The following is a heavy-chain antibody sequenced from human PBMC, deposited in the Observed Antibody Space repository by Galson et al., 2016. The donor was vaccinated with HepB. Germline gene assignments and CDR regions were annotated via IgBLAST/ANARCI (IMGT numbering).Heavy chain of an antibody. CDR1: GYTFTNYG. CDR3: ARDFSFDIDHWGQGTLVIVSSGYRSGWGAFDI. J-gene: IGHJ3*02. D-gene: IGHD6-25*01. Sequence: SVKVSCKASGYTFTNYGITWVRQAPGQGLQWVGWINANDGHTNYGHILQGRVTLTMDTSTSTAYMDLRSLTSDDTAVYYCARDFSFDIDHWGQGTLVIVSSGYRSGWGAFDIWGQGTMVTVSS. V-gene: IGHV1-18*01. CDR2: INANDGHT.